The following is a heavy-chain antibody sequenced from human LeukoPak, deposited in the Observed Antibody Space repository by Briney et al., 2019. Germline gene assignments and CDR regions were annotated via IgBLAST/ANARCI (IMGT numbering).Heavy chain of an antibody. J-gene: IGHJ4*02. D-gene: IGHD6-19*01. CDR2: INPSGGST. Sequence: ASVKVSCKASGYTLTSYYMHWVRQAPGQGLEWMGIINPSGGSTSYAQKFQGRVTMTRDTSTSTVYMELSSLRSEDTAVYYCAREGIAVAGIDYWGQGTLVTVSS. V-gene: IGHV1-46*01. CDR1: GYTLTSYY. CDR3: AREGIAVAGIDY.